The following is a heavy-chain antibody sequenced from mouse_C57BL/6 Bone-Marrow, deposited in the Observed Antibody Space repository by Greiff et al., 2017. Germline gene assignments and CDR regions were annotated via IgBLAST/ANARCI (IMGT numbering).Heavy chain of an antibody. CDR3: AGSQAWFAY. D-gene: IGHD1-1*01. J-gene: IGHJ3*01. Sequence: VQLQQSGAELVRPGASVKLSCTASGFNIKDAYMHWVKQRPEQGLEWIGWIDPENGDTEYASKFQGKATITADTSSNTAYLQLSSLTSEDTAVYYCAGSQAWFAYWGRGTLVTVSA. V-gene: IGHV14-4*01. CDR1: GFNIKDAY. CDR2: IDPENGDT.